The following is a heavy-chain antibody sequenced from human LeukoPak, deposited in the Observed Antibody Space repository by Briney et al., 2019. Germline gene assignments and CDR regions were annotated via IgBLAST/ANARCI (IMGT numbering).Heavy chain of an antibody. V-gene: IGHV3-23*01. CDR3: AKAALVRGVIIPYYYYSMDV. J-gene: IGHJ6*02. Sequence: GGSLRLSCAASGFTFSSYAMSWVRQAPGKGLEWVSALSGSGTSTYYVDSVKGRFTISRDNSKNTLYLQMNSLRAEDTAVYYCAKAALVRGVIIPYYYYSMDVWGQGTTVTVSS. CDR2: LSGSGTST. D-gene: IGHD3-10*01. CDR1: GFTFSSYA.